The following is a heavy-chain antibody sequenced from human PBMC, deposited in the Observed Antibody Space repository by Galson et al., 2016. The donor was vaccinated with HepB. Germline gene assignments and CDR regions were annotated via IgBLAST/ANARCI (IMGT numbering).Heavy chain of an antibody. Sequence: CAISGDSVSTNSGAWNWIRQSPSRGLEWLGRTYYRSKWWNAYALSVKSRITINPDTSKNQISLQLNSVTPEDTAVYYCARAEANWDGGGDNWFDPWGQGTLVTVPS. J-gene: IGHJ5*02. CDR1: GDSVSTNSGA. D-gene: IGHD2-21*01. CDR2: TYYRSKWWN. CDR3: ARAEANWDGGGDNWFDP. V-gene: IGHV6-1*01.